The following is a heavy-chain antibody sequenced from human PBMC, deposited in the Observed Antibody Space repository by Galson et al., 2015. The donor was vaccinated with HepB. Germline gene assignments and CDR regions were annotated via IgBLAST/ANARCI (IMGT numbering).Heavy chain of an antibody. CDR2: ISPYNGDT. J-gene: IGHJ5*02. CDR1: GYRLTTYG. V-gene: IGHV1-18*01. CDR3: ARDYVVSTKDYFDP. Sequence: SVKVSCKASGYRLTTYGLNWVRHVPGQGLEWMGWISPYNGDTKYAQKIQGRVTMTTDTSTSTAFMGLRNLKSDDTAVYYCARDYVVSTKDYFDPWGQGTLVTVSS. D-gene: IGHD5/OR15-5a*01.